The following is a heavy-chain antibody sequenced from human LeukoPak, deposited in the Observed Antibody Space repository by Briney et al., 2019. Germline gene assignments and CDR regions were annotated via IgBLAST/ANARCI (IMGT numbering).Heavy chain of an antibody. V-gene: IGHV3-23*01. D-gene: IGHD6-19*01. CDR3: ARASQWLAFDY. CDR1: GFTFSNYA. J-gene: IGHJ4*02. Sequence: PGGSLRLSCAASGFTFSNYAMSWVRQAPGKGLEWVSGISGSGISTHYAHSVKDRFTISRDNSKNTLHLQMNSLRAEDTALYYCARASQWLAFDYWGQGALVTVSS. CDR2: ISGSGIST.